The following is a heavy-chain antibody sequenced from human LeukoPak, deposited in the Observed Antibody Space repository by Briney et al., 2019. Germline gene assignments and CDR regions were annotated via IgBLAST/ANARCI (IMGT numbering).Heavy chain of an antibody. CDR1: GYTFTGYY. CDR2: INPNSGGT. J-gene: IGHJ6*03. Sequence: ASVKVSCKASGYTFTGYYMHWVRQAPGQGLEWMGWINPNSGGTNYAQKYQGRVTMTRDTSISTAYMELRRLRSEDTAVYYCARVLKDYMDVWGKGTTVTVSS. V-gene: IGHV1-2*02. CDR3: ARVLKDYMDV.